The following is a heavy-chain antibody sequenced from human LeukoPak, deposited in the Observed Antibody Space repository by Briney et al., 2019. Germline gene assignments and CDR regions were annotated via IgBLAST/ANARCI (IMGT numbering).Heavy chain of an antibody. J-gene: IGHJ6*02. CDR2: ISWNSGSI. Sequence: GGSLRLSCAASGFTFDDYAMHWVRQAPGKGLEWVSGISWNSGSIGYADSVKGRFTISRDNAKNSLYLQMNSLRAEGTALYHCAKPVAAAGTLWHSRRYYYGMDVWGQGTTVTVSS. D-gene: IGHD6-13*01. CDR3: AKPVAAAGTLWHSRRYYYGMDV. CDR1: GFTFDDYA. V-gene: IGHV3-9*01.